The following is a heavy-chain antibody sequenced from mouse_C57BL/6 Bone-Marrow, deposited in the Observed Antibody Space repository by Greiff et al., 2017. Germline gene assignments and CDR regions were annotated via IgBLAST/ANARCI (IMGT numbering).Heavy chain of an antibody. CDR3: TTERSDGSSPWFAY. V-gene: IGHV14-4*01. CDR2: IDPENGDT. D-gene: IGHD1-1*01. Sequence: VQLQQSGAELVRPGASVKLSCTASGFNIKDDYMHWVKQRPEQGLEWIGRIDPENGDTEYAAKFQGKATMTADTSSNTAYLQLSSLTSEDTAVYYCTTERSDGSSPWFAYWGQGTLVTVSA. CDR1: GFNIKDDY. J-gene: IGHJ3*01.